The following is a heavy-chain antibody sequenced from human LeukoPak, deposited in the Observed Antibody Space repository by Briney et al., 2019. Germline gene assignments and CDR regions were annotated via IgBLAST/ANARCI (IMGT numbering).Heavy chain of an antibody. CDR3: AKRRYYDGSGYYEQYLFDY. CDR1: GFSFKNYA. D-gene: IGHD3-22*01. V-gene: IGHV3-23*01. CDR2: ITSGGST. Sequence: GGSLRLSCAASGFSFKNYAMSWVRQAPGKGLEWVSGITSGGSTYFADSVKGRFTISRDNGKNAIYLQMSSLRAEDTAVYYCAKRRYYDGSGYYEQYLFDYWGQGTLVTVSS. J-gene: IGHJ4*02.